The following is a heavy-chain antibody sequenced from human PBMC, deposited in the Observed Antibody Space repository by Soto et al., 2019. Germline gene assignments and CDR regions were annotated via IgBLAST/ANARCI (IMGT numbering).Heavy chain of an antibody. Sequence: EVQLVESGGGLVQPGGSLRLSCAASGFTISGHWMHWVRQVPGKGLVWVSRINSEGSSTSYADSVKGRFIISRDNAKNTIFLQMNSLRVEDTAVYYCARSYRGTFGCFDPWGQGNLVTVSS. J-gene: IGHJ5*02. D-gene: IGHD3-16*02. V-gene: IGHV3-74*01. CDR3: ARSYRGTFGCFDP. CDR2: INSEGSST. CDR1: GFTISGHW.